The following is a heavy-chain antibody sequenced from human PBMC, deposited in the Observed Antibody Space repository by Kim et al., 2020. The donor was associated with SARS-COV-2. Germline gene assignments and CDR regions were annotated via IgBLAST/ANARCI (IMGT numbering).Heavy chain of an antibody. D-gene: IGHD6-13*01. CDR2: VYYSGTT. J-gene: IGHJ3*02. V-gene: IGHV4-39*01. Sequence: SETLSLTCTVSGGSISNSAYYWGWIRQPPGKGLEWIGSVYYSGTTYYSPSLKSRVTISVDTSKKQFSLKLTSVTAADTAVYYCARHGVITATGSDAFDIWGQGTMVTVSS. CDR1: GGSISNSAYY. CDR3: ARHGVITATGSDAFDI.